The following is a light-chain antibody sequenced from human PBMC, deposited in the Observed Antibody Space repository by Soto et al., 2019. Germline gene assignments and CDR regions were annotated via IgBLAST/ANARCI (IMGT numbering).Light chain of an antibody. CDR1: NSDVGGYNY. Sequence: QSALTQPASVSGSPGQSITISCTGTNSDVGGYNYVSWYQQHPGEAPKLLIYDVSNRPSGVSNRFSGSKSGNTASLTISGLQAEDEADYYCSSYRSSSTVYVFGTGTKVTVL. V-gene: IGLV2-14*01. CDR3: SSYRSSSTVYV. CDR2: DVS. J-gene: IGLJ1*01.